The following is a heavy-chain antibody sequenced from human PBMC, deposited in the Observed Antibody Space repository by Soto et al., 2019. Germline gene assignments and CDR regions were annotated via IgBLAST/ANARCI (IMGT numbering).Heavy chain of an antibody. D-gene: IGHD3-22*01. CDR1: GFTFSSYA. CDR2: ISSNGGST. Sequence: GGSLRLSCSASGFTFSSYAMHWVRQAPGKGLEYVSAISSNGGSTYYADSVKGRFTISRDNSKNTLYLQMSSLRAEDTAVYYCVKGSSGYYSEGIDYWGQGTLVTVSS. V-gene: IGHV3-64D*08. J-gene: IGHJ4*02. CDR3: VKGSSGYYSEGIDY.